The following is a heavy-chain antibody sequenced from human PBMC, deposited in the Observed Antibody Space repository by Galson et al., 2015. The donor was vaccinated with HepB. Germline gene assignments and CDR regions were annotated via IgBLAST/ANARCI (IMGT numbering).Heavy chain of an antibody. CDR3: VRVNYHKLDY. J-gene: IGHJ4*02. D-gene: IGHD3-10*01. V-gene: IGHV3-7*01. Sequence: SLRLSCAASGYIFSDYWINWVRQAPGKGLEWLGNVHQSGSDKDYADSGKGRFTISRDNAKNSAYLQLSSLSAEDTAVYYCVRVNYHKLDYWGQGTLVTVSS. CDR2: VHQSGSDK. CDR1: GYIFSDYW.